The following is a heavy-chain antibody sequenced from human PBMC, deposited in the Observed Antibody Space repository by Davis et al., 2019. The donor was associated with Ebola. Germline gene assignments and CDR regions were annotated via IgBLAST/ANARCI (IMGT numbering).Heavy chain of an antibody. J-gene: IGHJ4*02. Sequence: GESLKISCAASGFTFSSYWMSWVRQAPGKGLEWVANIKQDGSEKYYVDSVKGRFTISRDNSQDTLYLQMNSLRVEDTAVYYCAKDRGSYYIWGFDYWGQGTLVTVSS. V-gene: IGHV3-7*01. CDR2: IKQDGSEK. D-gene: IGHD1-26*01. CDR1: GFTFSSYW. CDR3: AKDRGSYYIWGFDY.